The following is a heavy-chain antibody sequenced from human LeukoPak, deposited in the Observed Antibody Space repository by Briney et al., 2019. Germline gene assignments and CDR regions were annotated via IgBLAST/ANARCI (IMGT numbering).Heavy chain of an antibody. Sequence: ASVKVSCKTSGYTFTQAGVCWGRQAPGQGLEWMGWISAYNGVTNYAQKFQGRVTMTTDTPTSTAYLQLQSLRPDDTAVYFCAKAPRLWWNYLMDEWGQGTLVIVSS. CDR3: AKAPRLWWNYLMDE. J-gene: IGHJ4*02. V-gene: IGHV1-18*01. D-gene: IGHD4/OR15-4a*01. CDR1: GYTFTQAG. CDR2: ISAYNGVT.